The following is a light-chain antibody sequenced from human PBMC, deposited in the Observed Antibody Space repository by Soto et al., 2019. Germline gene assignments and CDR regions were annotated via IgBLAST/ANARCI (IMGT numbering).Light chain of an antibody. CDR2: DVS. J-gene: IGLJ3*02. Sequence: QSVLTRPRSVSGSPGQSVTISCTGTSGNVGAYDRVSWYQHHPTKAPKLIIYDVSDRPSGVPYRFSGSKSGSTASLSISGLQAEDEADYYCCSHAGGSSWVFGGGTKVTVL. CDR3: CSHAGGSSWV. V-gene: IGLV2-11*01. CDR1: SGNVGAYDR.